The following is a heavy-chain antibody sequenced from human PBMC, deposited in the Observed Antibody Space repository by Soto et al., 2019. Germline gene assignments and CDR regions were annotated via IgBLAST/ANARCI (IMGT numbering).Heavy chain of an antibody. Sequence: GASVKVSCKASGYTFTGYYMHWVRQAPGQGLEWMGWINPNSGGTNYAQKFQGWVTMTRDTSISTACMELSRLRSDDTAVYYCARDFWSSDYYYYGMDVWGQGTTVTVSS. CDR3: ARDFWSSDYYYYGMDV. V-gene: IGHV1-2*04. D-gene: IGHD3-3*01. CDR1: GYTFTGYY. CDR2: INPNSGGT. J-gene: IGHJ6*02.